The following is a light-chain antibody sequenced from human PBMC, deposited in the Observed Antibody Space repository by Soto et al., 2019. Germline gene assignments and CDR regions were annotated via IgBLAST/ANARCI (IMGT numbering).Light chain of an antibody. V-gene: IGKV3-20*01. Sequence: EFVLTQSPGTLSLSPGERATLSCRASQTVRNNYLAWYQQKPGQAPRLLIYDASSRATGIPDRFSGGGSGTDFTLTISRLEPEDVAVYYCQQYYSTPFAFGGGTKVEIK. CDR1: QTVRNNY. J-gene: IGKJ4*01. CDR2: DAS. CDR3: QQYYSTPFA.